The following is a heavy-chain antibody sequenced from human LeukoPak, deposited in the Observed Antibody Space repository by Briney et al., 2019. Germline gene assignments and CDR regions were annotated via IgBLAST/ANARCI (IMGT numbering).Heavy chain of an antibody. CDR3: ARDQSSSSPFDY. D-gene: IGHD6-6*01. V-gene: IGHV3-30*04. J-gene: IGHJ4*02. CDR2: ISYGGSNK. Sequence: GGSLRLSCAASGFTFSSYAMHWVRQAPGKGLEWVAVISYGGSNKYYADSVKGRFTISRDNSKNTLYLQMNSLRAEDTAVYYCARDQSSSSPFDYWGQGTLVTVSS. CDR1: GFTFSSYA.